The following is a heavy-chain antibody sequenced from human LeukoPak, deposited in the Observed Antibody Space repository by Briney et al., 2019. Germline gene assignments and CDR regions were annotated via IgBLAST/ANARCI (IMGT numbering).Heavy chain of an antibody. J-gene: IGHJ4*02. CDR2: ISYDGSNK. V-gene: IGHV3-30-3*01. CDR3: ARDLGSGSYSSYFDY. D-gene: IGHD3-10*01. Sequence: GGSLRLSCAASGFTFSSYAMHWVRQAPGKGLEWVAVISYDGSNKYYADSVKGRFTISRDNSKNTLYLQMNSLRAEDTAVYYCARDLGSGSYSSYFDYWGQGTLVTVSS. CDR1: GFTFSSYA.